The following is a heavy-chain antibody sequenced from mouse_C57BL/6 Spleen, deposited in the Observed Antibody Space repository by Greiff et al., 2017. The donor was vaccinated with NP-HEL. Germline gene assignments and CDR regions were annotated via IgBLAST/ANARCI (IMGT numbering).Heavy chain of an antibody. CDR2: ISSGGSYT. V-gene: IGHV5-6*01. CDR1: GFTFSSYG. J-gene: IGHJ2*01. Sequence: EVKLMESGGDLVKPGGSLKLSCAASGFTFSSYGMSWVRQTPDKRLEWVATISSGGSYTYYPDSVKGRFTISRDNAKNTLYLQMISLKSEDTAMYYCARHNTTVVATYFDYWGQGTTLTVSS. CDR3: ARHNTTVVATYFDY. D-gene: IGHD1-1*01.